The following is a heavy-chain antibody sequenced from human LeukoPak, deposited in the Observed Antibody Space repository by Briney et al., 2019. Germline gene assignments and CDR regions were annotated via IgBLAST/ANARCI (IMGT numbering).Heavy chain of an antibody. D-gene: IGHD4-23*01. CDR2: INPNSGGP. J-gene: IGHJ5*02. CDR1: GYTFTGYY. CDR3: ARDAGDPVVRNLFSP. V-gene: IGHV1-2*02. Sequence: ASVKVSCKASGYTFTGYYMHLVRQAPGQRLEGLGWINPNSGGPNYAQKFQGRVTMTRDTSISTAYMDLSRLRSDYTPVYYCARDAGDPVVRNLFSPWNQGTLVTVPS.